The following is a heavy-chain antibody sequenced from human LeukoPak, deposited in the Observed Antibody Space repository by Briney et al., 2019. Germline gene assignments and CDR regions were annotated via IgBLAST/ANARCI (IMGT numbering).Heavy chain of an antibody. V-gene: IGHV4-39*01. CDR3: ARGGRFLEERWFDP. D-gene: IGHD3-3*01. J-gene: IGHJ5*02. Sequence: WVRQPPGKGLEWIGSIYYSGSTYYNPSLKSRVTISVDTSKNQFSLKLSSVTAADTAVYYCARGGRFLEERWFDPWGQGTLVTVSS. CDR2: IYYSGST.